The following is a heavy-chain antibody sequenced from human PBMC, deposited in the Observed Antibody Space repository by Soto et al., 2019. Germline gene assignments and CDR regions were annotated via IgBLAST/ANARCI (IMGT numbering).Heavy chain of an antibody. D-gene: IGHD3-10*01. CDR1: GHLFNNHW. V-gene: IGHV5-51*01. Sequence: LGESLKISCKGPGHLFNNHWIGWVRQTPGKGLEWMGLIFTRDSETKTSPSFQGHVSFSVDNSINTVYPQWTSLKTTDTGIYFCARGYFDSGHGYDRCGEGTLVTVYS. J-gene: IGHJ5*02. CDR3: ARGYFDSGHGYDR. CDR2: IFTRDSET.